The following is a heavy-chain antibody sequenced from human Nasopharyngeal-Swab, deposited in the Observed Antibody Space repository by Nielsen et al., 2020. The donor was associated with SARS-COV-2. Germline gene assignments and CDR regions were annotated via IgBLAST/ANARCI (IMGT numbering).Heavy chain of an antibody. CDR1: GGTIRTYY. Sequence: SETLSLTCTVSGGTIRTYYWGWIRQAPGKGLQWIGNIHSSGTTFYNPSLRSRVTISVDTSSNQFSLNLSSVTASDTAVYYCARQCMAVVGPCSWLAPWGQGSLVTVST. D-gene: IGHD6-19*01. J-gene: IGHJ5*02. V-gene: IGHV4-39*01. CDR3: ARQCMAVVGPCSWLAP. CDR2: IHSSGTT.